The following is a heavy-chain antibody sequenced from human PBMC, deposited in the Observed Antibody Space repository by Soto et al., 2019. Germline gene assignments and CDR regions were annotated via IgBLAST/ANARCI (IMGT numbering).Heavy chain of an antibody. D-gene: IGHD6-19*01. CDR3: ARDHAGSGWFRFDY. CDR2: ISAYNGDT. J-gene: IGHJ4*02. V-gene: IGHV1-18*01. Sequence: PGQGLEWMGWISAYNGDTNYAQKLQGRVTMTTDASTSTAYMELRSLRSDDTAMYYCARDHAGSGWFRFDYWGQGTLVTVSS.